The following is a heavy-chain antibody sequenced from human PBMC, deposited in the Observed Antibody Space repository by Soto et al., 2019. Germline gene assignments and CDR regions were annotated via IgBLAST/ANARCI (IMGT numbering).Heavy chain of an antibody. CDR2: ISSSGSGI. CDR3: ARAYSDAFDI. J-gene: IGHJ3*02. V-gene: IGHV3-11*01. CDR1: GFTFSDYY. Sequence: VGSLRLSCAASGFTFSDYYMTWIRQAPGKGLEWVSYISSSGSGIYYPDSVKGRFTISRDNAKNSLYLQMSSLRAEDTAVYYCARAYSDAFDIWGQGTMVTVSS. D-gene: IGHD2-21*01.